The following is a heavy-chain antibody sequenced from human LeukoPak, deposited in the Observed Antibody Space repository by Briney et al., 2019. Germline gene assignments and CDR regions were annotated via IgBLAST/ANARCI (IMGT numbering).Heavy chain of an antibody. D-gene: IGHD2-2*01. CDR3: ATGVVVVPAARLVFDY. CDR2: FDPEDGET. Sequence: ASVKVSCKVSGYTLTELSMHWVRQAPGKGLEWMGGFDPEDGETIYAQKFQGRVTMTEDTSTDTAYMELSSLRSEDTAVYYCATGVVVVPAARLVFDYWGQGTLDTVSS. V-gene: IGHV1-24*01. J-gene: IGHJ4*02. CDR1: GYTLTELS.